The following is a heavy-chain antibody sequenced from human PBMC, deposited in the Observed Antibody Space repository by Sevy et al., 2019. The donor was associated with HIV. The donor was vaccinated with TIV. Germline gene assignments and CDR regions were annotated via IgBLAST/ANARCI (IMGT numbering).Heavy chain of an antibody. CDR3: AKDLAGPGRRYFDY. CDR1: GFTFSNFG. J-gene: IGHJ4*02. CDR2: IRYDGSDK. D-gene: IGHD6-13*01. Sequence: GGSLRLSCSASGFTFSNFGMHWVRQVPGKGLEWVTFIRYDGSDKYYAASVKGRFTISRDDSKNALYLQMDSLRAEDTAIYYCAKDLAGPGRRYFDYWGQGTLVTVSS. V-gene: IGHV3-30*02.